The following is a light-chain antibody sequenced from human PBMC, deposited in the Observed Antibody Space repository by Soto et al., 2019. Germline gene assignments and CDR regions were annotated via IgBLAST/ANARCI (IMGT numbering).Light chain of an antibody. J-gene: IGLJ3*02. CDR3: CSYVGGSKWV. Sequence: QSALTQPASVSGSLGQSITIYCTGTNSDVGNYDFVSWYQHHPGKAPKLMIYEVSKWPSGVSNRFFGSKSGNTASLTISGLQAEDEADYYCCSYVGGSKWVFGGGTKLTVL. CDR1: NSDVGNYDF. V-gene: IGLV2-23*02. CDR2: EVS.